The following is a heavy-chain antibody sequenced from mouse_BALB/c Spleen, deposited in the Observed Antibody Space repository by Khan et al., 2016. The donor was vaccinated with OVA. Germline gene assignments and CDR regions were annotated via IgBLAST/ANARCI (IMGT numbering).Heavy chain of an antibody. J-gene: IGHJ3*01. CDR3: AREGAYYRSDGWFAY. Sequence: QVQLQQSGAELARPGASVKMSCKASGYTFTSYTMHWVKQRPGQGLEWIGYINPSSNYTNSNQKFEDKATLTADKSSSTAYMQLSSLTSEDSAVYYGAREGAYYRSDGWFAYWGQGTLVTVSA. D-gene: IGHD2-14*01. V-gene: IGHV1-4*01. CDR2: INPSSNYT. CDR1: GYTFTSYT.